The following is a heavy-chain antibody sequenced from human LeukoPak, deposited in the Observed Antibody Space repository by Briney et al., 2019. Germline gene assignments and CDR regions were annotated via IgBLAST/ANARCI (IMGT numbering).Heavy chain of an antibody. J-gene: IGHJ6*02. CDR2: IGSSGVTI. CDR3: AREGPGSTWVPPNYYYGMDV. V-gene: IGHV3-11*01. CDR1: GFTFSDYY. D-gene: IGHD6-13*01. Sequence: GGSLRLSCAASGFTFSDYYMSWIRQAPGKGLEWVSYIGSSGVTIYYADSVKGRFTISRDNAKNSLYLQMNSLRAEDTAVYYCAREGPGSTWVPPNYYYGMDVWGQGTTVTVSS.